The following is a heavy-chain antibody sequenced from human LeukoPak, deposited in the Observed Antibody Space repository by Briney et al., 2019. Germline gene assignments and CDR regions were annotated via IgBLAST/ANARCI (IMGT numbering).Heavy chain of an antibody. D-gene: IGHD3-10*01. CDR1: GFTVSSNY. CDR3: AKDRGWFGELGNAFDI. J-gene: IGHJ3*02. Sequence: PGGSLRLSCAASGFTVSSNYMSWVRQAPGKGLEWVSAISGSGGSTYYADSVKGRFTISRDNSKNTLYLQMNSLRAEDTAVYYCAKDRGWFGELGNAFDIWGQGTMVTVSS. CDR2: ISGSGGST. V-gene: IGHV3-23*01.